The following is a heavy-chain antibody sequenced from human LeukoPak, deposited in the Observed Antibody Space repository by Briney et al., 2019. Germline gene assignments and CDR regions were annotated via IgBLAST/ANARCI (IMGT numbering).Heavy chain of an antibody. CDR1: GFTFSTFA. CDR2: ITNTDTFR. D-gene: IGHD2-8*02. J-gene: IGHJ4*02. CDR3: ARGGWWGDFDY. V-gene: IGHV3-21*01. Sequence: PGGSLRLSCEASGFTFSTFAMNWVRQAPGKGLEWVSSITNTDTFRYYADSVKGRFTISRDNAKNALFLQMDSLRADDTAVYYCARGGWWGDFDYWGQGTLITVSS.